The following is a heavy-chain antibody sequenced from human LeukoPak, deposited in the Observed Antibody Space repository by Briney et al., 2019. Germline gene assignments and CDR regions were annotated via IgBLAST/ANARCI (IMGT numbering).Heavy chain of an antibody. Sequence: PGGSLRLSCVASGFPFPTYAMMWVRQAPGKGLEWVSSVRVSDGARFYADSVKGRFTTSRDNAKNTLSLQMNSLRAEDTAVYYCARAWGGPSCSGGNCYSGFDYWGQGTLVTVSS. CDR1: GFPFPTYA. J-gene: IGHJ4*02. CDR3: ARAWGGPSCSGGNCYSGFDY. V-gene: IGHV3-23*01. CDR2: VRVSDGAR. D-gene: IGHD2-15*01.